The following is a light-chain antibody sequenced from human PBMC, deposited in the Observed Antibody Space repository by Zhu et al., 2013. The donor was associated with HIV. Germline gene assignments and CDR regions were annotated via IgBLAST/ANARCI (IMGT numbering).Light chain of an antibody. V-gene: IGLV2-8*01. CDR1: SSDVGVYNY. CDR3: TSYAGRNNVL. J-gene: IGLJ2*01. Sequence: QSALTQPASVSGSPGQAIAISCTGTSSDVGVYNYVSWYQQHPGKAPKLMIYDVSERPSGVPDRFSGSKSGNTASLTVSGLQAEDEADYYCTSYAGRNNVLLGGGTKLTVL. CDR2: DVS.